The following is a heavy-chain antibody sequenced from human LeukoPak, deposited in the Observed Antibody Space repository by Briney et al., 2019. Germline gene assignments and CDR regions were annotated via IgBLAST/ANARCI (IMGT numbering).Heavy chain of an antibody. Sequence: EASVKVSCKASGYTFTGYYMHWVRQAPGQGLEWMGWINPNSGGTNYAQKFQGRVTMTRDTSISTAYMELSRLRSDDTAVYYCARRGLYSSSPSQYPNRNNWFDPWGQGTLVTVSS. V-gene: IGHV1-2*02. J-gene: IGHJ5*02. CDR3: ARRGLYSSSPSQYPNRNNWFDP. D-gene: IGHD6-6*01. CDR2: INPNSGGT. CDR1: GYTFTGYY.